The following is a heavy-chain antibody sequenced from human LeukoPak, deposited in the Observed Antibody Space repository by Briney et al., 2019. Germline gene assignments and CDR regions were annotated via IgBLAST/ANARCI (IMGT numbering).Heavy chain of an antibody. J-gene: IGHJ4*02. CDR1: GGSISSSSAY. D-gene: IGHD5-18*01. V-gene: IGHV4-39*01. Sequence: SETLSLTCTVSGGSISSSSAYWGWIRQPPGKGLEWIGSIYYSKNTYYNPSLKSRVTISADTSKNQFSLTLGSVSATDTAVYYCVSPRGFSYGYFDYGGQGTLVPLS. CDR2: IYYSKNT. CDR3: VSPRGFSYGYFDY.